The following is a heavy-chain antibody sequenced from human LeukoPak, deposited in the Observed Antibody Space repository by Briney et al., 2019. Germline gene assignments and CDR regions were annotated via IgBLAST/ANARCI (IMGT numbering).Heavy chain of an antibody. J-gene: IGHJ4*02. CDR1: GGSFSGYY. D-gene: IGHD3-22*01. V-gene: IGHV4-34*01. Sequence: SETLSLTCAVYGGSFSGYYWSWIRQPPGKGLEWIGEINHSGSTNYNPSPKSRVTISVDTSKNQFSLKLSSVTAADTAVYYCARGFTYYYDSSGYRPFDYWGQGTLVTVSS. CDR3: ARGFTYYYDSSGYRPFDY. CDR2: INHSGST.